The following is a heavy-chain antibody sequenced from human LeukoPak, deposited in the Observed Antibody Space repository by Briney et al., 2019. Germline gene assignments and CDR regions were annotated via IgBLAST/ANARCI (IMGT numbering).Heavy chain of an antibody. CDR1: GFTFSSYA. Sequence: GGSLRLSCAASGFTFSSYAMGWVRQAPGTGLEWVSAISGSGGNTYYADSVKGRFTISRDNSRNTLYLQMNSLRAEDTAVYYCAKDRPRIDYWGQGTLATVSS. CDR2: ISGSGGNT. CDR3: AKDRPRIDY. V-gene: IGHV3-23*01. J-gene: IGHJ4*02.